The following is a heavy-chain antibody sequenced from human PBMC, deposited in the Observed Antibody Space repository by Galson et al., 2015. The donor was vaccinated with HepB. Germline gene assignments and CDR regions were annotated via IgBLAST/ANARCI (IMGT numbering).Heavy chain of an antibody. V-gene: IGHV3-49*04. CDR1: GFTFGDYA. Sequence: SLRLSCAASGFTFGDYAMSWVRQAPGKGLEWVGFIRSKAYGGTTEYAASVKGRFTTSRDDSKSIAYLQMNSLKTEDTAVYYCTREAQFGELRGDAFDIWGQGTMVTVSP. CDR2: IRSKAYGGTT. D-gene: IGHD3-10*01. CDR3: TREAQFGELRGDAFDI. J-gene: IGHJ3*02.